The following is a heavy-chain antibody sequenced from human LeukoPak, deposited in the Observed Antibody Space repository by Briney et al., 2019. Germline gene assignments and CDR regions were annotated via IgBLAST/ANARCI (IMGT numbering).Heavy chain of an antibody. CDR2: IYTSGST. CDR3: ASSNWNDWTADAFDI. J-gene: IGHJ3*02. V-gene: IGHV4-61*02. D-gene: IGHD1-1*01. Sequence: PSETLSLTCTVSGGSISSGSYYWSWIRQPAGKGLEWIGRIYTSGSTNYNPSLKSRVTISVDTSKNQFSLKLSSVTAADTAVYYCASSNWNDWTADAFDIWGQGTMVTVSS. CDR1: GGSISSGSYY.